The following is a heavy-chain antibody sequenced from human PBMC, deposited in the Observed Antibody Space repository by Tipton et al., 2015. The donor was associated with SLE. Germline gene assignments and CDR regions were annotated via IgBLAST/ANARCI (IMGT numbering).Heavy chain of an antibody. J-gene: IGHJ4*02. CDR1: GGSISSGGYY. V-gene: IGHV4-31*03. D-gene: IGHD3-16*01. CDR3: ARLSGGAEDYFDY. CDR2: IYYSGST. Sequence: TLSLTCTVSGGSISSGGYYWSWIRQHPGKGLEWIGYIYYSGSTYYNPSLKSRVTISVDTSKNQFSLKLSSVTAADTAVYYCARLSGGAEDYFDYWGQGTLVTVSS.